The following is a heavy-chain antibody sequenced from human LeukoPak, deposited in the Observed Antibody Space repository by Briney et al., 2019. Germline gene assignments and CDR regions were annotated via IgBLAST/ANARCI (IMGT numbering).Heavy chain of an antibody. D-gene: IGHD3-22*01. J-gene: IGHJ4*02. CDR3: ARRAGDYSHPYDY. Sequence: GGSLRLSCAASGLTVSSNCMSWVRQAPGKGLEWVSFIYSGGDTYYADSVKGRFTISIDNSKNTFHLQMNSLRAEDTAVYYCARRAGDYSHPYDYWGQGTLVTVSS. V-gene: IGHV3-53*01. CDR1: GLTVSSNC. CDR2: IYSGGDT.